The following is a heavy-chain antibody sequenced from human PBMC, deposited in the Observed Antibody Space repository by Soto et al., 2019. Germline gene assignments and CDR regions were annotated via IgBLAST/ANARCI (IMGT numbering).Heavy chain of an antibody. Sequence: SETLSLTCAVSGYSISSGYYWGWIRQPPGKGLEWIGSICHSGSTYYNPSLKSRVTISVDTSKNQFSLKLSSVTAADTAVYYCARDFKADPYSYYGMDVWGQGPTVTGS. CDR2: ICHSGST. V-gene: IGHV4-38-2*02. D-gene: IGHD6-13*01. J-gene: IGHJ6*02. CDR1: GYSISSGYY. CDR3: ARDFKADPYSYYGMDV.